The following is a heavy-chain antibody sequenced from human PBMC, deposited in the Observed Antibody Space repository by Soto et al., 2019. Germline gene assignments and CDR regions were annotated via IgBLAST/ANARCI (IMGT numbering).Heavy chain of an antibody. CDR1: GFTFSSYA. J-gene: IGHJ4*02. CDR2: ISYDGSNK. CDR3: ARAPPSYYEGAQGVDY. Sequence: QVQLVESGGGVVQPGRSLRLSCAASGFTFSSYAMHWVRQAPGKGLEWVAVISYDGSNKYYADSVKGRFTISRDNSKNTLYLQINSLRAEDTAVYYCARAPPSYYEGAQGVDYWGQGTLVTVSS. D-gene: IGHD3-3*01. V-gene: IGHV3-30-3*01.